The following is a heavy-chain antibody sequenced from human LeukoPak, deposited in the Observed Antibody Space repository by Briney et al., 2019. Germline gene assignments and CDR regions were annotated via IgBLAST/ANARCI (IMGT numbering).Heavy chain of an antibody. J-gene: IGHJ4*02. V-gene: IGHV3-48*01. CDR2: ISSSSSTI. CDR3: ARVEGP. D-gene: IGHD2-15*01. Sequence: GGSLRLSCAAFGFTFSSHSMNWVRQAPGKGLEWVSYISSSSSTIYYADSVKGRFTISRDNAKNSLYLQMNSLRAEDTAVYYCARVEGPWGQGTLVTVSS. CDR1: GFTFSSHS.